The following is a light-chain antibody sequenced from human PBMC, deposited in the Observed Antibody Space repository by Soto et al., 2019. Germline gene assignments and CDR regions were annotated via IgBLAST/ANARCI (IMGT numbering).Light chain of an antibody. CDR3: AGWDDSLHGLV. Sequence: QSVLTQQPSASGTPGQRVTISCSGGNSNIGTNYVYWYQQLPGATPKLLIYRNNHRPSGVPDRFSASKSGTSASLAINGLRSEDEANYYCAGWDDSLHGLVFGTGTKVTVL. J-gene: IGLJ1*01. CDR2: RNN. V-gene: IGLV1-47*01. CDR1: NSNIGTNY.